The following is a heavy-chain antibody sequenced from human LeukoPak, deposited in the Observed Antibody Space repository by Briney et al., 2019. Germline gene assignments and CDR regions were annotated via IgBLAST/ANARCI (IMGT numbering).Heavy chain of an antibody. CDR1: GGTFSSYA. D-gene: IGHD5-18*01. V-gene: IGHV1-2*02. J-gene: IGHJ6*03. CDR2: INPNSGGT. Sequence: ASVKVSCKASGGTFSSYAISWVRQAPGQGLEWIGWINPNSGGTNYAQKFQGRVTMTRDTSISTAYMELSRLRSDDTAVYYCASTYSGYYYYYYMDVWGKGTTVTVSS. CDR3: ASTYSGYYYYYYMDV.